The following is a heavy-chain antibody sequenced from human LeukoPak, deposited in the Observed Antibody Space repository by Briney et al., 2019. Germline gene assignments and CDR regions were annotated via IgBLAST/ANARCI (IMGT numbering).Heavy chain of an antibody. Sequence: GGYLRLSCAASGFTFSSFAMTWVRQAPGKGLEWVSGFDGNGPNTYYADSVKGRRTISRDNSRNTLYLEMNSLRPEDTAIYYCAKPRTTGLGWAQFDYWGQGSLVTVSS. CDR1: GFTFSSFA. J-gene: IGHJ4*02. D-gene: IGHD2-8*02. CDR3: AKPRTTGLGWAQFDY. V-gene: IGHV3-23*01. CDR2: FDGNGPNT.